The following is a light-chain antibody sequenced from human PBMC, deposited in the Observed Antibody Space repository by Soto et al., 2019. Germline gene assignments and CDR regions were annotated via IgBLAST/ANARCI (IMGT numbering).Light chain of an antibody. CDR3: QQRSTWPLT. CDR1: QSVSSS. V-gene: IGKV3-11*01. J-gene: IGKJ3*01. Sequence: EIVLTQSPATLSLSPGERVTLSCRASQSVSSSLAWDQQKPGQAPRLLIYDASNRATNIPARFSGSGSGKDLPLNISSPEPEDFAGYYCQQRSTWPLTFGPGTKVDVK. CDR2: DAS.